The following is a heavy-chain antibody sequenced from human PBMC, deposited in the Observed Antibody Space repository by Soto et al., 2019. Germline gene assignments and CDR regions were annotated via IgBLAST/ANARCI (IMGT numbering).Heavy chain of an antibody. J-gene: IGHJ4*02. CDR1: ESTVSRDW. CDR2: INQDGSEK. CDR3: SGGVGDAF. Sequence: EVHLVESGGGLVQTGGSLRLSCAIFESTVSRDWMNWVREAPGKGLEWVAHINQDGSEKYYVDSVKGRFTLSRDNAKKSLYLQMSSLRPADTAMYYCSGGVGDAFWGQGTLVTVSS. V-gene: IGHV3-7*04. D-gene: IGHD1-26*01.